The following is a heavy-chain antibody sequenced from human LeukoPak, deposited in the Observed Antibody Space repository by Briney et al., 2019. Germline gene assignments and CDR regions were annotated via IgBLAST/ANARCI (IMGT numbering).Heavy chain of an antibody. J-gene: IGHJ3*02. CDR3: AASSWGWLDAFDI. CDR2: MYYSRST. Sequence: SQILSPTCTVAGGSMSSYYWSWIRHLPGKGLDWIGYMYYSRSTNNNPSLKSRVTISGDTSKNQLSLRLSSVTAADTAVYYCAASSWGWLDAFDIWGQGTMVTVSS. V-gene: IGHV4-59*01. D-gene: IGHD3-16*01. CDR1: GGSMSSYY.